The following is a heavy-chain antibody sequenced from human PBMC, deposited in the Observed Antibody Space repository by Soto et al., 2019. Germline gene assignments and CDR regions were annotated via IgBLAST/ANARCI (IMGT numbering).Heavy chain of an antibody. J-gene: IGHJ5*02. CDR3: AKGGSAALIAPSGRDNWFDP. Sequence: LRLSCAASGFAFDDYVMHWVRQPPGRGLEWVSGITWNGGTIRYVDSVKGRFTISRDNAENSLYLQMNSLRPEDTAVYYCAKGGSAALIAPSGRDNWFDPWGQGTQVTVS. V-gene: IGHV3-9*01. CDR1: GFAFDDYV. CDR2: ITWNGGTI. D-gene: IGHD6-13*01.